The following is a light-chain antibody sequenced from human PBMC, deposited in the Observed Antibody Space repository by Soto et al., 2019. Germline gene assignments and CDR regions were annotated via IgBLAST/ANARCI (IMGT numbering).Light chain of an antibody. CDR3: QQLNSYPIT. Sequence: IQLTQSPSSLSASVGDRVTITCRASQGINTFLAWYQQKAGKAPKLLIYAASTLQSGVPLRFSGSGSGTDFTLTISSLQSEDFATYYCQQLNSYPITFGQGTRLEIK. J-gene: IGKJ5*01. CDR1: QGINTF. CDR2: AAS. V-gene: IGKV1-9*01.